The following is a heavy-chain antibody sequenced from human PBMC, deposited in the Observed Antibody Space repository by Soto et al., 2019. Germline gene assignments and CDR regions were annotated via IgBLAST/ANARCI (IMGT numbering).Heavy chain of an antibody. CDR1: GYTFFSYA. V-gene: IGHV1-18*01. CDR2: VSGYNGHT. Sequence: KLVQSGAEVKKPGASVKVSCQTSGYTFFSYAITWVRQAPGQGLEWMGWVSGYNGHTNYAQKFQERVTMTREISTTTVFMEVRNLRSDDTAVYYCARFLGPTSSENWFDPWGQGTLVTVSS. D-gene: IGHD1-26*01. J-gene: IGHJ5*02. CDR3: ARFLGPTSSENWFDP.